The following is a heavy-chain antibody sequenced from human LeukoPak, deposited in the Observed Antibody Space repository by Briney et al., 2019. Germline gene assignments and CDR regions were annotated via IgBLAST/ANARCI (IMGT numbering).Heavy chain of an antibody. CDR3: SRNGLVDFDY. CDR1: GFAFDDSA. J-gene: IGHJ4*02. CDR2: IRRRAYGGAA. V-gene: IGHV3-49*04. Sequence: GGSLRLSCTTSGFAFDDSAMSWVRQPAGKGLEWVGFIRRRAYGGAAEYAPSVKGRFIISRDASKGIAYLQMNSLKTEDTAVYYCSRNGLVDFDYWGQGSRVIVSP.